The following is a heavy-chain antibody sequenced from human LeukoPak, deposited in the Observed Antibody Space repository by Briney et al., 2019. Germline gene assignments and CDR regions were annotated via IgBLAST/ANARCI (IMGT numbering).Heavy chain of an antibody. D-gene: IGHD3-10*01. V-gene: IGHV4-59*01. CDR3: ARALVSGGSGSYYTAFDI. J-gene: IGHJ3*02. CDR1: GGSISSYY. CDR2: IYYSGST. Sequence: PSETLSLTCTVSGGSISSYYWSWIRQPPGKGLEWIGYIYYSGSTNYNPSLKSRVTISVDTSKNQFSLKLSSVTAADTAVYYCARALVSGGSGSYYTAFDIWGQGTMVTVSS.